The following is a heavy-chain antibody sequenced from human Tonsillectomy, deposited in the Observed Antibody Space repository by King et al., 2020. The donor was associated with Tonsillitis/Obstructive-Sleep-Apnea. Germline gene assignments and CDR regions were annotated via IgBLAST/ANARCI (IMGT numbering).Heavy chain of an antibody. J-gene: IGHJ6*03. V-gene: IGHV3-20*04. CDR2: INWNGGST. CDR1: GFTFDDYG. Sequence: QLVQSGGGVVRPGGSLRLSCAASGFTFDDYGMSWVRQAPGKGLEWVSGINWNGGSTGYAESVKVRFTISRDNAKNSLSRQMNSLRAEDTALYYCARLGYCSSTSCPPTGYYYYMDVWGKGTTVTVSS. CDR3: ARLGYCSSTSCPPTGYYYYMDV. D-gene: IGHD2-2*01.